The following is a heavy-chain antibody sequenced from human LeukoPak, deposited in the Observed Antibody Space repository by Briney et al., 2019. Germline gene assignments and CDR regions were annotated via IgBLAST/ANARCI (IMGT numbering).Heavy chain of an antibody. CDR1: GGSISSSSYY. D-gene: IGHD6-19*01. CDR3: ARDLSSSGWYSDAFDI. J-gene: IGHJ3*02. Sequence: SETLSLTCTVSGGSISSSSYYWGWIRQPPGKGLEWIGYIYYSGSTYYNPSLKSRVTISVDTSKNQFSLKLSSVTAADTAVYYCARDLSSSGWYSDAFDIWGQGTMVTVSS. CDR2: IYYSGST. V-gene: IGHV4-31*03.